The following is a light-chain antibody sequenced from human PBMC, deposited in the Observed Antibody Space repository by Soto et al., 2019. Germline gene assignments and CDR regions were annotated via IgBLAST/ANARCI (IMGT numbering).Light chain of an antibody. CDR3: SVWDESLNGWV. J-gene: IGLJ3*02. Sequence: QSVLTQPPSVSEAPRQRVTISCSGSTSNIAYNAVNWYQQLPGKAPKLLIYSDDLLPSGVSDRFSGSKSGTSASLAISGLQSEDEADYFCSVWDESLNGWVLGGGTKLTVL. CDR1: TSNIAYNA. CDR2: SDD. V-gene: IGLV1-36*01.